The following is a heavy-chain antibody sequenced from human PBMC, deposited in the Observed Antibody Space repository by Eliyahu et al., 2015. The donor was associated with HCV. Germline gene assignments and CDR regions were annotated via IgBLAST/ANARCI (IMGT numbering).Heavy chain of an antibody. CDR1: GGSITTYY. V-gene: IGHV4-59*01. J-gene: IGHJ5*02. Sequence: QVQLQESGPGLVKPSETLSLTCTVSGGSITTYYWSWIRQPPGKGLGWIGYIHYSGSTNYNPSLKSRVTISLDTSKNQFSLNLTSVTAADTAMYYCASGGGGIAVTGTGGWFDPWGQGTLVTVSS. CDR3: ASGGGGIAVTGTGGWFDP. CDR2: IHYSGST. D-gene: IGHD6-19*01.